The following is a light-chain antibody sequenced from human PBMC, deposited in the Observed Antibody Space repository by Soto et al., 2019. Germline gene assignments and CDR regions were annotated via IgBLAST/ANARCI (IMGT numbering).Light chain of an antibody. J-gene: IGLJ2*01. Sequence: QSALTQPASVSGSPGQSITISCTGTSSDVGRYNYVSWYQQYPGKAPKLMIYDVNNRPSGVSNRFSGSKSGNTASLTISGLQAEDEAEYYCCSYTTSNTLVFGGGTKLTVL. V-gene: IGLV2-14*03. CDR2: DVN. CDR1: SSDVGRYNY. CDR3: CSYTTSNTLV.